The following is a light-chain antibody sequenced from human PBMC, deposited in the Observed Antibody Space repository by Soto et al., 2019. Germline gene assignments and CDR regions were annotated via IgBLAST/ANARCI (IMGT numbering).Light chain of an antibody. CDR1: SSNIGAGYD. Sequence: QSVLTQPPSASGAPGQRVTISCTGSSSNIGAGYDVHWYQQLPGTAPKLLIYGNSNRPSGVPDRFSGSKSGTSASLAITGLQAEDEADYYCQSYGSSLSGYVFGTGTKVTVL. J-gene: IGLJ1*01. CDR3: QSYGSSLSGYV. CDR2: GNS. V-gene: IGLV1-40*01.